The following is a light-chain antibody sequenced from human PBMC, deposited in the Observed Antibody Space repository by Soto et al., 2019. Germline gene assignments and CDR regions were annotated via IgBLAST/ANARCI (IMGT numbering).Light chain of an antibody. J-gene: IGKJ3*01. CDR3: QQYDNLPVFT. V-gene: IGKV1-33*01. CDR2: DAS. CDR1: QDISNY. Sequence: DIQMTQSPSSLSASVGDRVTITCQASQDISNYLNWYQQKPGKAPKLLIYDASNLETGVPSRFSGSGSVTDFTFTISSLQPEDIATYYCQQYDNLPVFTFGPGPKVDIK.